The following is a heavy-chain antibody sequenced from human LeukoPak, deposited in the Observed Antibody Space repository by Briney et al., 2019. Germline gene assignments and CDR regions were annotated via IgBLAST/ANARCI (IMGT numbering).Heavy chain of an antibody. CDR3: AVYGSSAGWFDP. D-gene: IGHD6-6*01. J-gene: IGHJ5*02. CDR2: IYYSGST. V-gene: IGHV4-59*05. CDR1: GFTFSIYS. Sequence: PGGSLRLSCAASGFTFSIYSMNWVRQAPGKGLEWIGSIYYSGSTYYNPSLKRRVPISVDTSKNQFSLKLTSVTAADAAVYYCAVYGSSAGWFDPWGQGTLVTVSS.